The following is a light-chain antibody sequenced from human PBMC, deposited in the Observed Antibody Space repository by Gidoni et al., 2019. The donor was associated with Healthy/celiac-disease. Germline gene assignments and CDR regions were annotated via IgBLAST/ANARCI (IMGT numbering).Light chain of an antibody. CDR3: QQLNSYSLT. CDR2: AAS. J-gene: IGKJ3*01. Sequence: DIQLIQSPSFLSAPVGDRVTITCRASQGISSYLAWYQQKPGKAPKLLIYAASTLQSGVPSRFSGSGSGTEFTLTISSLQPEDFATYYCQQLNSYSLTFGPGTKVDIK. V-gene: IGKV1-9*01. CDR1: QGISSY.